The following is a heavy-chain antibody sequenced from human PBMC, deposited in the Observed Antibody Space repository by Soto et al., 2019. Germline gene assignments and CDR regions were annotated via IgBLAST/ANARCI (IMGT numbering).Heavy chain of an antibody. J-gene: IGHJ4*02. Sequence: EVQLLESGGGLVQPGGSLRLSCAASGFTFSSYAMNWVRQAPGKGLDWVSVVSGSGGNTDSADSVKGRFTISRDISKNTRYLQMNSLRAEDTAVYYCAKGDNYGSGYFDYWGQGTLVTVSS. CDR1: GFTFSSYA. D-gene: IGHD5-18*01. V-gene: IGHV3-23*01. CDR3: AKGDNYGSGYFDY. CDR2: VSGSGGNT.